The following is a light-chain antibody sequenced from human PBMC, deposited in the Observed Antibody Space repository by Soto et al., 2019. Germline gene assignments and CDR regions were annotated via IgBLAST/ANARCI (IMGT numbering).Light chain of an antibody. Sequence: DITMTHSPSTLSVSVREGVTIXCRASQTISSWLAWYQQKPGKAPKLLIYKASTLKSGVPSRFSGSGSGTEFTLTISSLQPDDFATYYCQHYNSYSEAFGQGTKVDIK. CDR3: QHYNSYSEA. CDR1: QTISSW. CDR2: KAS. J-gene: IGKJ1*01. V-gene: IGKV1-5*03.